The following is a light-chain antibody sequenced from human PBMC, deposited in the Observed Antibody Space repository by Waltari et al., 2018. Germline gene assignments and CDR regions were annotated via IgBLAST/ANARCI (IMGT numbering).Light chain of an antibody. CDR2: KAS. J-gene: IGKJ2*01. CDR1: QNISSW. Sequence: DIQMTQSPSTLSASVGDRVTITCRASQNISSWLAWYQQKPGKAPKLLIYKASNLESGVPSRFDGRGSGIYFSLTIKSLQPDDSATYFCQQSYSVPYTFGQGTKLEV. V-gene: IGKV1-5*03. CDR3: QQSYSVPYT.